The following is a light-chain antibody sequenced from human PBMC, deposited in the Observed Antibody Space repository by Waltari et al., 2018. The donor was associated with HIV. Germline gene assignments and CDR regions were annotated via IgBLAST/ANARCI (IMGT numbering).Light chain of an antibody. J-gene: IGKJ3*01. Sequence: DIQMTQSPSPLSASVGDRITITCRASQNIGDYVNWYQQTPGNAPKLLVYSASSLQSGVPSRFSCSGSGTDFTLTINNLQPEDFGIYYCQQTYSTHLFTFGPGTEVDMK. V-gene: IGKV1-39*01. CDR2: SAS. CDR3: QQTYSTHLFT. CDR1: QNIGDY.